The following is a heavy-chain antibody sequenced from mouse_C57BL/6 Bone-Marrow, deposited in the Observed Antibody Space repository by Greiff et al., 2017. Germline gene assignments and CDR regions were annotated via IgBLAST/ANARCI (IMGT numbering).Heavy chain of an antibody. D-gene: IGHD3-1*01. CDR1: GYTFTNYW. V-gene: IGHV1-63*01. J-gene: IGHJ4*01. CDR3: AREGAFYYAMDY. CDR2: IYPGGGYT. Sequence: QVQLQQSGAELVRPGTSVKMSCKASGYTFTNYWIGWAKQRPGHGLEWIGAIYPGGGYTNYNEKFKGKATLTADKSSSTAYMQFSSLTSEDSAIYYCAREGAFYYAMDYWGQGTSVTVSS.